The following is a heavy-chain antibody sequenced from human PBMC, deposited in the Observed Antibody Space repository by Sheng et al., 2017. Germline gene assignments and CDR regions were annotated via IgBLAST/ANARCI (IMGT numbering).Heavy chain of an antibody. CDR3: ARHGYYYYMDV. Sequence: QLQLQESGPGLVKPSETLSLTCTVSGGSISSSSYYWGWIRQPPGKGLEWIGSIYYSGSHLLQPALKSRVTISVDTSKNQFSLKLSSVTAADTAVYYCARHGYYYYMDVWGKGTTVTVSS. V-gene: IGHV4-39*01. CDR2: IYYSGSH. CDR1: GGSISSSSYY. J-gene: IGHJ6*03.